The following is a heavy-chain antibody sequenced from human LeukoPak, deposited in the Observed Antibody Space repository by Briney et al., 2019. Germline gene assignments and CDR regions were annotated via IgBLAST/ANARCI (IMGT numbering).Heavy chain of an antibody. Sequence: ASVKVSCKASGYTFTGYYMHWVRQAPGQGLAWMGWINPNSGGTNYAQKFQGRVTTTRDTSISTAYMELSRLRSDDTAVYYCAGFVRSRGVFDYWGQGTLVTVSS. CDR2: INPNSGGT. V-gene: IGHV1-2*02. J-gene: IGHJ4*02. CDR3: AGFVRSRGVFDY. D-gene: IGHD2-21*01. CDR1: GYTFTGYY.